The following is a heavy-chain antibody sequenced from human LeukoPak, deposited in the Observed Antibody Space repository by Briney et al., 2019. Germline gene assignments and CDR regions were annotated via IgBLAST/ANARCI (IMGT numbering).Heavy chain of an antibody. CDR1: GGSISSHY. V-gene: IGHV4-59*11. D-gene: IGHD6-13*01. CDR3: ARGPRIAAAGLRSKYNWFDP. Sequence: SETLSLTCTVSGGSISSHYWSWIRQPPGKGLEWIGYIYYSGSTNYNPSLKSRVTISVDTSKNQFSLKLSSVTAADTAVYYCARGPRIAAAGLRSKYNWFDPWGQGTLVTVSS. CDR2: IYYSGST. J-gene: IGHJ5*02.